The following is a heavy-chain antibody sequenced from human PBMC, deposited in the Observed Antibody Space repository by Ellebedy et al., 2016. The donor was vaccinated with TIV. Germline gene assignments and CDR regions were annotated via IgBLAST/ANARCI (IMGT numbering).Heavy chain of an antibody. Sequence: AASVKVSCKASGYTFTSYGISWVRQAPGQGLEWMGWINPNSGGTNYAQKFQGRVTMTRDTSISTAYMELSRLRSDDTAVYYCARSTYYYDSSGYWAIDYWGQGTLVTVSS. CDR2: INPNSGGT. CDR1: GYTFTSYG. CDR3: ARSTYYYDSSGYWAIDY. D-gene: IGHD3-22*01. J-gene: IGHJ4*02. V-gene: IGHV1-2*02.